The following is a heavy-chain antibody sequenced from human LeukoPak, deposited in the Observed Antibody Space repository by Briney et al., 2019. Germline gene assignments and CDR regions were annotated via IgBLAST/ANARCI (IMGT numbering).Heavy chain of an antibody. V-gene: IGHV5-51*01. J-gene: IGHJ4*02. CDR1: GYSFSSYW. Sequence: GESLKISCKGSGYSFSSYWIGWVRQMPGKGLEWMGIIYPGDSDTRYSPSFQGQVTISADKSISTAYLQWSSLKASDTAMYYCARQSPYYDSSGSHDYWGQGTLVTVSS. CDR2: IYPGDSDT. CDR3: ARQSPYYDSSGSHDY. D-gene: IGHD3-22*01.